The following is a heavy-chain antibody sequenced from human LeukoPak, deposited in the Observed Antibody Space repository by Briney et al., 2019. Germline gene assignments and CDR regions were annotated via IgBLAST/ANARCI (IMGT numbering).Heavy chain of an antibody. Sequence: PGGSLRLSCAASGFTFSTYGMHWVRQAPGKGLEWVAVIWDDGSTKYYADSVKGRFTTSRDNSQNMLYLHMNSLRGEDTAVYYCARGKASGEYSPYGLDAFDIWGQGTMVTVSS. V-gene: IGHV3-33*08. J-gene: IGHJ3*02. D-gene: IGHD5-12*01. CDR3: ARGKASGEYSPYGLDAFDI. CDR2: IWDDGSTK. CDR1: GFTFSTYG.